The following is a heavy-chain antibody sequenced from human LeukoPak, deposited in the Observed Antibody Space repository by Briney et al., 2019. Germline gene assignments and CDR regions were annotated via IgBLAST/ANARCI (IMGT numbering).Heavy chain of an antibody. Sequence: PGGSLRLSCAASGFTFSSYSMNWVRQAPGKGLEWVSSISSSSSYIYYADSVKGRFTISRDNAKNSLYLQMNSLRAEDTAVYYCARDRRGIAVAVFDYWGQGTLVTVSS. J-gene: IGHJ4*02. D-gene: IGHD6-19*01. V-gene: IGHV3-21*01. CDR3: ARDRRGIAVAVFDY. CDR2: ISSSSSYI. CDR1: GFTFSSYS.